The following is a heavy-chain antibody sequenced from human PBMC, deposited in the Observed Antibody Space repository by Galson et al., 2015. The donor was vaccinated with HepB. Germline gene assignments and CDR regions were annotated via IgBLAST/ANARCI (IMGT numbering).Heavy chain of an antibody. CDR1: GGSISSYY. J-gene: IGHJ4*02. Sequence: LSLTCTVSGGSISSYYWGWIRQPPGKGLEWIGYIYYSGSTNYNPSLKSRVTISVDTSKNQFSLKLSSVTAADTAVYYCASSPAGRGYYSYWGQGTLVTVSS. V-gene: IGHV4-59*01. CDR3: ASSPAGRGYYSY. D-gene: IGHD3-3*01. CDR2: IYYSGST.